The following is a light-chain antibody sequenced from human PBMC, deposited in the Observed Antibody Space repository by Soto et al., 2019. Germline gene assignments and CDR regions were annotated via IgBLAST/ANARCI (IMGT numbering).Light chain of an antibody. CDR3: QQYNSWPPLT. CDR2: GAS. J-gene: IGKJ4*01. V-gene: IGKV3-15*01. Sequence: VMTQSPATLSLSPGERATLSCRASQSISSDLAWYQQRPGQPPRLLIYGASTRATGIPARFRGSGSGTEFTLTIASLQSEDFAVYYCQQYNSWPPLTFGGGTKVEIK. CDR1: QSISSD.